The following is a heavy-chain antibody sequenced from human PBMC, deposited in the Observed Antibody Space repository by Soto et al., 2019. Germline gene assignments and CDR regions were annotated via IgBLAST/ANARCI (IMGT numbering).Heavy chain of an antibody. Sequence: SVKVSCKASGGTFSSYAISWVRQAPGQGLEWMGGIIPIFGTANYAQKFQGRVTITADESTSTAYMELSSLRSEDTAVYYCASVPFPGGVTIFYYYGMDVWGQGTSVTVSS. J-gene: IGHJ6*02. CDR3: ASVPFPGGVTIFYYYGMDV. D-gene: IGHD2-8*02. CDR1: GGTFSSYA. V-gene: IGHV1-69*13. CDR2: IIPIFGTA.